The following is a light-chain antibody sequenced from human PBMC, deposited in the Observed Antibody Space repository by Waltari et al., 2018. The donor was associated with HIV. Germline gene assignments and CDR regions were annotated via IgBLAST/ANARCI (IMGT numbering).Light chain of an antibody. J-gene: IGKJ5*01. CDR1: QKISRY. CDR2: GAS. V-gene: IGKV1-39*01. CDR3: QQSYGAPFT. Sequence: IQMTQSPSALSASVGDTVHSTCRASQKISRYLNGYQKKVGEAPKLLVYGASSLQSGVPARFRGSGSGSEYFLSISSLKSDDFATYFCQQSYGAPFTFG.